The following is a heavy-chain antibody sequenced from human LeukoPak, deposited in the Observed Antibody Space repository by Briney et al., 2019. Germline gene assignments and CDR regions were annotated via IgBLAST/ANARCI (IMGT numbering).Heavy chain of an antibody. Sequence: PGGSLRLSCAASGFVFSSYGIHWVRQAPGKGLEWVSFIRFDGTTQYYADSVKGRFTISRYNSKFTVHLLMTSLRPEDTAVYYCSKESNYDSSGYFNWGQGTLVTVSS. CDR3: SKESNYDSSGYFN. V-gene: IGHV3-30*02. CDR2: IRFDGTTQ. CDR1: GFVFSSYG. D-gene: IGHD3-22*01. J-gene: IGHJ4*02.